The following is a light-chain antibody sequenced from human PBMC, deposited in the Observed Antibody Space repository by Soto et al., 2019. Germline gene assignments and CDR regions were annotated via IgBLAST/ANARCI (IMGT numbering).Light chain of an antibody. V-gene: IGLV2-8*01. CDR3: TSYAGGNNVI. CDR1: SSDVGGYNY. CDR2: EVT. Sequence: QSVLAQPPSASGSPGQSVTISCTGTSSDVGGYNYVSWYQQHPGKAPKLLIYEVTKRPSGIPDRFSGSKSGNTVSLTVSGLQAEDDGDYYCTSYAGGNNVIFGGGTQLTVL. J-gene: IGLJ2*01.